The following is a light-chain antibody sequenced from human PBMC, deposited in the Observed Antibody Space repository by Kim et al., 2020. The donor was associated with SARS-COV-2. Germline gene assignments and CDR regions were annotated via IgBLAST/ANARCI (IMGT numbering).Light chain of an antibody. J-gene: IGLJ3*02. CDR3: AAWDDSLSGWV. V-gene: IGLV1-47*02. CDR1: GSNIGSNY. CDR2: SNN. Sequence: GHGVTISCSGSGSNIGSNYVYWYQQLPGTAPKLLIYSNNQRPSGVPDRFSGSKSGTSASLAISGLRSEDEADYYCAAWDDSLSGWVFGGGTKLTVL.